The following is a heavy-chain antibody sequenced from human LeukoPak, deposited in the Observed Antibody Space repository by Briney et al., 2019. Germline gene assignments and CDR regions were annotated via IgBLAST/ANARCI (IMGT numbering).Heavy chain of an antibody. Sequence: ASVKVSCKASGYTFTSYDINWVRQAPGQGLEWMGWINPNSGGTNYAQKFQGWVTMTRDTSISTAYMELSRLRSDDTAVYYCATAVAGWDYFDYWGQGTLVTVSS. V-gene: IGHV1-2*04. CDR2: INPNSGGT. J-gene: IGHJ4*02. CDR3: ATAVAGWDYFDY. D-gene: IGHD6-19*01. CDR1: GYTFTSYD.